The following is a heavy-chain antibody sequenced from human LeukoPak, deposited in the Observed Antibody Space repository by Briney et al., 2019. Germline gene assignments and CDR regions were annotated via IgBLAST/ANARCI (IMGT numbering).Heavy chain of an antibody. CDR3: AKGDTGVIRRYYFDF. D-gene: IGHD5-18*01. CDR2: ISGSGATT. J-gene: IGHJ4*02. V-gene: IGHV3-23*01. CDR1: GFTLSNYG. Sequence: GGSLRLSCAAAGFTLSNYGMSWVRQAPGKGLEWVSVISGSGATTYYADSVKGRFTISRDNSKNILFLQMNSLRAEDTAVYYCAKGDTGVIRRYYFDFWGQGTLVTVSS.